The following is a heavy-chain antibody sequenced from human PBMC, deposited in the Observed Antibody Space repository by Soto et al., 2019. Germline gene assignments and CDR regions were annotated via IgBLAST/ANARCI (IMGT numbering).Heavy chain of an antibody. CDR2: IYPTGKT. CDR1: GGSISSGGYS. D-gene: IGHD3-16*01. J-gene: IGHJ6*02. V-gene: IGHV4-30-2*01. Sequence: SETLSLTCTVSGGSISSGGYSWSWIRQAPGRGLEWIGYIYPTGKTYYNPSLENRATLSIDTSQNQFSLRLTSVTAADTAVYYCARAPPGPAPRWGVWGHGTTVTVSS. CDR3: ARAPPGPAPRWGV.